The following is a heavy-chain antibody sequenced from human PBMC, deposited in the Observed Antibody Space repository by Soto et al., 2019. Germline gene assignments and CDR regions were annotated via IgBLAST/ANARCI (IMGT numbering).Heavy chain of an antibody. J-gene: IGHJ4*02. Sequence: LRLSFAASGFTFISYWMSWVRQAPGKGLEWVANIKQDGSEKYYVDSVKGRFTISRDNAKNSLYLQMNSLRAEDTAVYYCARDRRRSYYFDYWGQGTLVTVSS. CDR2: IKQDGSEK. D-gene: IGHD6-25*01. CDR3: ARDRRRSYYFDY. V-gene: IGHV3-7*01. CDR1: GFTFISYW.